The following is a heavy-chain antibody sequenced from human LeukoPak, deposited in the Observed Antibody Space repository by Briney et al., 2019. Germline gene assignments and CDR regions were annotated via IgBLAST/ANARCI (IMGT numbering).Heavy chain of an antibody. D-gene: IGHD4-17*01. CDR1: GFTFSSYW. CDR3: AKDSPLDYGDPGPFDY. J-gene: IGHJ4*02. CDR2: INSDGSST. Sequence: GGSLRLSCAASGFTFSSYWMHWVRQAPGKGLVWVSRINSDGSSTSYADSVKGRFTISRDNAKNSLYLQMNSLRAEDTALYYCAKDSPLDYGDPGPFDYWGQGTLVTVSS. V-gene: IGHV3-74*01.